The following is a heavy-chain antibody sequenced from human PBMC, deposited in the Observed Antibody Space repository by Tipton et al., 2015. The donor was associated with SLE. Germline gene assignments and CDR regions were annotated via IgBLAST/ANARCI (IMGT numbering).Heavy chain of an antibody. CDR1: GGSISSHY. J-gene: IGHJ4*02. CDR3: ARVSYYGSGSYYPNNY. CDR2: IYYSGST. D-gene: IGHD3-10*01. Sequence: TLSLTCTVSGGSISSHYWSWFRQPPWKGLEWIGYIYYSGSTNYTPSLKSRVTISVDTSKNQFSLKLSSVTAADTAVSYCARVSYYGSGSYYPNNYRGQGTRVTASS. V-gene: IGHV4-59*11.